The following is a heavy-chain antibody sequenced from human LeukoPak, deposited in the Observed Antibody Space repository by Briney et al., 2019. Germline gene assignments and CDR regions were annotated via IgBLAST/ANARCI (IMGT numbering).Heavy chain of an antibody. J-gene: IGHJ4*02. CDR1: GFTFSSYA. CDR2: ISGSGGST. V-gene: IGHV3-23*01. D-gene: IGHD2-2*02. Sequence: TGGSLRLSCAASGFTFSSYAMSWVRQAPGKGLEWVSAISGSGGSTYYADSVKGRFTISRDNSKNTLYLQMNSLRAEDTAVYYCAEVRFCSSTSCYRVFDYWGQGTLVTVSS. CDR3: AEVRFCSSTSCYRVFDY.